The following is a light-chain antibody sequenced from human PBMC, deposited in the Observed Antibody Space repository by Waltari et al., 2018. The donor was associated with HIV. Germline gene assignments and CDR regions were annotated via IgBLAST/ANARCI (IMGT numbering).Light chain of an antibody. J-gene: IGKJ2*01. CDR1: QRLRPNY. V-gene: IGKV3-20*01. CDR3: QQYDNAPYT. Sequence: EIVLTQTPGTLSLSQGESATLSCRASQRLRPNYLAWYQQKPGQAPRLLSSGTSSRATGVPDRFSALGLGQTSYSPSTDWTLKISQCIIQQYDNAPYTFGQGTRLEIK. CDR2: GTS.